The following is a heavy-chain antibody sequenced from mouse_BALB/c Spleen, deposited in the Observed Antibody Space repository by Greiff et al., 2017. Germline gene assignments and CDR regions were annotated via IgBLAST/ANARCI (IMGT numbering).Heavy chain of an antibody. CDR3: ASGFYYDYDGGDFDY. CDR1: GYSITSDYA. CDR2: ISYSGST. Sequence: EVQLQQSGPGLVKPSQSLSLTCTVTGYSITSDYAWNWIRQFPGNKLEWMGYISYSGSTSYNPSLKSRISITRDTSKNQFFLQLNSVTTEDTATYYCASGFYYDYDGGDFDYWGQGTTLTVSS. D-gene: IGHD2-4*01. V-gene: IGHV3-2*02. J-gene: IGHJ2*01.